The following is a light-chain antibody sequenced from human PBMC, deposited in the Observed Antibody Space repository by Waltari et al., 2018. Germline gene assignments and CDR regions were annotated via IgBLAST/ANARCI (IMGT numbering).Light chain of an antibody. Sequence: QRVTISCTGNSYNIGAGFAVHWYQQIPGAVPKLLIFGNNNRPSGVPDRFSGSKSGTSASLAITGLQAEDEAHYYCQSYDSSLSGFVVYGGGTKMIVL. V-gene: IGLV1-40*01. CDR1: SYNIGAGFA. J-gene: IGLJ2*01. CDR2: GNN. CDR3: QSYDSSLSGFVV.